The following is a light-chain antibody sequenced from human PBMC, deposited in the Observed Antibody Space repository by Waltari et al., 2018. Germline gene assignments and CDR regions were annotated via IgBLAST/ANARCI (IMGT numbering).Light chain of an antibody. V-gene: IGLV4-69*01. J-gene: IGLJ3*02. Sequence: QLVLTQSPSASASLRASVKLTCTLSSGRSSNILAWLQQQPEKGPRYLMKVNSDGSHSKGDEIPDRFSGSSSGAERYLTISTVQSEDEADYYCQTGGHGTWVFGGGTKLTVL. CDR2: VNSDGSH. CDR1: SGRSSNI. CDR3: QTGGHGTWV.